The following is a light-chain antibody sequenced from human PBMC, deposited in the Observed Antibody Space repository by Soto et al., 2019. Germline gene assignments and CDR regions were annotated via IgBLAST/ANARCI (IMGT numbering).Light chain of an antibody. J-gene: IGLJ1*01. V-gene: IGLV2-8*01. CDR1: SSDVGGYNY. CDR2: EVS. CDR3: SSYGGSNDYV. Sequence: QSALTQPPSASGSPGQSVTISCTGTSSDVGGYNYVSWYQQHPGKAPKLMIYEVSKRPSGVPDRFSCSKSGNTASLTVSGLQAEDEADYYCSSYGGSNDYVFGTGTKLTVL.